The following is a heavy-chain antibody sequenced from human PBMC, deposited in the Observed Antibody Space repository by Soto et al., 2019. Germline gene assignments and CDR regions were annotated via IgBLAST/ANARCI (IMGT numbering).Heavy chain of an antibody. CDR1: GDSIRSSSY. CDR2: IYSTGNT. J-gene: IGHJ6*02. D-gene: IGHD6-13*01. CDR3: RRSSRYIPDV. Sequence: PSETLSLTCTVSGDSIRSSSYWGWIRQPPGKGLEWIGSIYSTGNTYYNPSLNSQVTISVDTSKNQFSLNVISVTAADTAVYYCRRSSRYIPDVWGQGTTVTVSS. V-gene: IGHV4-39*01.